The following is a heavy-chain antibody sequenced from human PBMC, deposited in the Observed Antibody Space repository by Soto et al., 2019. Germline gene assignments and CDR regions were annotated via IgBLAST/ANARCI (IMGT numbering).Heavy chain of an antibody. J-gene: IGHJ4*02. D-gene: IGHD3-22*01. CDR2: ISYDGSNK. CDR1: GFTFSSYA. V-gene: IGHV3-30-3*01. CDR3: ARDDYDSSGYYSDFDY. Sequence: LRLSCAASGFTFSSYAMHWVRQAPGKGLEWVAVISYDGSNKYYADSVKGRFTISRDNSKNTLYLQMNSLRAEDTAVYYCARDDYDSSGYYSDFDYWGQGTLVTVSS.